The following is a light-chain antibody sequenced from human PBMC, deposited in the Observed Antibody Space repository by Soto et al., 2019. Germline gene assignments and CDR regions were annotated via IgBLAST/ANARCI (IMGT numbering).Light chain of an antibody. CDR2: AAS. CDR3: QQSYNTPWT. CDR1: ETINNY. V-gene: IGKV1-39*01. Sequence: DIRMTQSPSSLSVSVGDGVTITCRASETINNYLNWYQQKPGRAPKLLIHAASTLKSGVPSRFSGSGSGTDYTLTISSLQPEEFATYSCQQSYNTPWTFGLGTRVEI. J-gene: IGKJ1*01.